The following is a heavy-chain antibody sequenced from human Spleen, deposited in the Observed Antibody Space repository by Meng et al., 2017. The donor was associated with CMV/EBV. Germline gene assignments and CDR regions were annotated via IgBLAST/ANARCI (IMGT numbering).Heavy chain of an antibody. CDR3: AKESQLSPNWFDP. D-gene: IGHD5-24*01. Sequence: KASGSIFNGYFIHWVRQAPGQGLEWMGWINPNTGGTNYAQKFQGRVTMTRDTSISTAYMELRRLGSDDTAVYYCAKESQLSPNWFDPWGQGTLVTVSS. CDR2: INPNTGGT. J-gene: IGHJ5*02. V-gene: IGHV1-2*02. CDR1: GSIFNGYF.